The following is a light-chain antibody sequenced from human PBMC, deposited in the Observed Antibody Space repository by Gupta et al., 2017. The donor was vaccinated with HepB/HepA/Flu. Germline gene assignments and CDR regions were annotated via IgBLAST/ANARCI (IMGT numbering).Light chain of an antibody. Sequence: QSVLTQPPSVSGAPGQRVTISCTGSSSNIGAGYDVHLYQQLPGTAPNLPLHGNNNRRSGAPDPFSGSKSGTSDALAITVFQAEEEADYDYQSYENSLRGIVGFGGGTKLTVL. CDR1: SSNIGAGYD. V-gene: IGLV1-40*01. CDR2: GNN. CDR3: QSYENSLRGIVG. J-gene: IGLJ2*01.